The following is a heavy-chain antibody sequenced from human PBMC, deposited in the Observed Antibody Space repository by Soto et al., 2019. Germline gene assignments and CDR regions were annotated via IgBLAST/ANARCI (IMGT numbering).Heavy chain of an antibody. V-gene: IGHV5-51*01. J-gene: IGHJ5*02. Sequence: PGESLKISCKGSGYSFTSYWIGWVRQMPGKGLEWMGIIYPGDSDARYSPSFQGQVTISADKSISTAYLQWSSLKASDTAMYYCARGVVVVKADTGSWFDTWGQGTLVTVSS. D-gene: IGHD2-2*01. CDR1: GYSFTSYW. CDR3: ARGVVVVKADTGSWFDT. CDR2: IYPGDSDA.